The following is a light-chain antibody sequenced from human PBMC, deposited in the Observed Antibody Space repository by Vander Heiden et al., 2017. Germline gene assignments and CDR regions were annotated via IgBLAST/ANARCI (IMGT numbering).Light chain of an antibody. CDR1: QRISNW. J-gene: IGKJ1*01. V-gene: IGKV1-5*01. Sequence: DIQLTQSPPTLSAYVGDRVTITCRASQRISNWLAWYQQKPGTAPRLLIYDASTLESGVPSRFSGSGSGADFTLTISSLQPDDFATYYCHQYNGFSHTFGQGTKVEIK. CDR3: HQYNGFSHT. CDR2: DAS.